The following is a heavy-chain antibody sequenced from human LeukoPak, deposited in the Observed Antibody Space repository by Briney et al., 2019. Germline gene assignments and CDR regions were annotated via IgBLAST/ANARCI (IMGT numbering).Heavy chain of an antibody. J-gene: IGHJ4*02. CDR1: GGSFSGYY. Sequence: SETLSLTCAVYGGSFSGYYWSWIRQPPGKGLEWIGEINHSGSTNYNPSLKSRVTISVDTSKNQFSLKLSPVTAADTAVYYCASRRDYYDSSGFDYWGQGTLVTVSS. D-gene: IGHD3-22*01. CDR3: ASRRDYYDSSGFDY. CDR2: INHSGST. V-gene: IGHV4-34*01.